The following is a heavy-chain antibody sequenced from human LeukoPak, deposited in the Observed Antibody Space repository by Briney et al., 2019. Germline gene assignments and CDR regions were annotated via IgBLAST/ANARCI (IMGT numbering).Heavy chain of an antibody. CDR3: ARDPIAVAGTVGDY. CDR1: GFTFSSYS. D-gene: IGHD6-19*01. V-gene: IGHV3-48*01. CDR2: ISSSSSTI. Sequence: GGSLRLSCAASGFTFSSYSMNWVRQAPGKGLEWVSYISSSSSTIYYADSVKGRFTISRDNAKNSLYLQMNSLRAEDTAVYYCARDPIAVAGTVGDYWGQGTLVTVSS. J-gene: IGHJ4*02.